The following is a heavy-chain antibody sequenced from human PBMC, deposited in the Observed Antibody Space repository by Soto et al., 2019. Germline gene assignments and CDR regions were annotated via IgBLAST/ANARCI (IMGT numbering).Heavy chain of an antibody. CDR1: GDSVSSNSAA. D-gene: IGHD1-26*01. CDR3: ARGEQYSGRIFDY. V-gene: IGHV6-1*01. J-gene: IGHJ4*02. Sequence: QVQLQQSGPGLVKPSQTLSVTCGISGDSVSSNSAAWNWLRQSPSRGLEWLGRTYYRAKWYNDYAVSVEIRITIDPDTSKHHFSLQLNFVTPEDTAVYFCARGEQYSGRIFDYWGQGTLVTVSS. CDR2: TYYRAKWYN.